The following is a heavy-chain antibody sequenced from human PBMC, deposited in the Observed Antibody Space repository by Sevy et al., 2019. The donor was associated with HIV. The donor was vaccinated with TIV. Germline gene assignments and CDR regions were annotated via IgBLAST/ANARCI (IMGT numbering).Heavy chain of an antibody. CDR3: ARERIPYGDWYFYL. V-gene: IGHV3-53*01. CDR2: IYSGGST. J-gene: IGHJ2*01. D-gene: IGHD4-17*01. Sequence: GGSLRLSCAASGFTVSSNYMSWVRQAPGKGLEWVSVIYSGGSTYYADSVKGRFTISRDNSKNTLYLQMNSLRAEDTAVYYCARERIPYGDWYFYLWGRGTLVTVSS. CDR1: GFTVSSNY.